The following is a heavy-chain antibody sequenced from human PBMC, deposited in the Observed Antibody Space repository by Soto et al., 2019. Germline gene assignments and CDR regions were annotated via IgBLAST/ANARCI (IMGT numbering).Heavy chain of an antibody. CDR1: GGSISSSSYY. CDR3: ARRHPNYYDSSGFNWFDP. Sequence: QLQLQESGPGLVKPSETLSLTCTVSGGSISSSSYYWGWIRQPPGKGLEWIGSIYYSGSTYYNPSLKSRVTISVDTSKNQFSLKLSSVTAADTAVYYCARRHPNYYDSSGFNWFDPWGQGTLVTVSS. V-gene: IGHV4-39*01. J-gene: IGHJ5*02. CDR2: IYYSGST. D-gene: IGHD3-22*01.